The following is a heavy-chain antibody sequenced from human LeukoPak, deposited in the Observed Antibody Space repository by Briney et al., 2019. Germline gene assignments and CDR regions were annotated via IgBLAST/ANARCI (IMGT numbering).Heavy chain of an antibody. CDR3: ARGVPLAGIPYYYYHMDV. Sequence: SETLSLTCTVSGGSISSGSYYWNWIRQPAGKGLKWIGYIYYSGSTNYNPSLKSRVTISVDTSKNQFSLKLSSVTAADTAVYSCARGVPLAGIPYYYYHMDVWGKGTTVTVSS. J-gene: IGHJ6*03. V-gene: IGHV4-61*10. CDR1: GGSISSGSYY. CDR2: IYYSGST. D-gene: IGHD1-1*01.